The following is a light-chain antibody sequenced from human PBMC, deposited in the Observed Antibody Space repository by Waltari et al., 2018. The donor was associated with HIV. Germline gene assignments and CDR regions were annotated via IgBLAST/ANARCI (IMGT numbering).Light chain of an antibody. CDR1: QNIGKT. CDR2: EAS. V-gene: IGKV1-12*01. Sequence: DIQMTQSPSSVSVAVGGAVSINCRSSQNIGKTLAWDPLKSNRAPRLLIYEASRLDDGVPARFSGSGSKSNFSLDITNLQPEDYGIYVRQQAKMFPHTFAGGTRVE. CDR3: QQAKMFPHT. J-gene: IGKJ4*01.